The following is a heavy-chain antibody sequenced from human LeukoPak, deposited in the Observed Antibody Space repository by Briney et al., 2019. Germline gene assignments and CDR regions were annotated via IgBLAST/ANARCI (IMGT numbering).Heavy chain of an antibody. CDR2: IIPIFGTA. V-gene: IGHV1-69*05. J-gene: IGHJ4*02. D-gene: IGHD6-19*01. CDR3: ARGSVSSGWYPF. CDR1: GGTFSSFA. Sequence: SVKVSCKASGGTFSSFAISWVRQAPGQGLEWMGRIIPIFGTANYAQKFQGRVTITTDESTSTAYMELSSLRSEDTAVYYCARGSVSSGWYPFWGQGTLVTVSS.